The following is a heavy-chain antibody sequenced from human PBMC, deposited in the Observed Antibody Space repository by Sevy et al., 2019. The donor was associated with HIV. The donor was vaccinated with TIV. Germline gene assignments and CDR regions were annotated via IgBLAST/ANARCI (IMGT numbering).Heavy chain of an antibody. D-gene: IGHD3-10*01. J-gene: IGHJ4*02. CDR1: GFTFRSYG. CDR2: IRYDGTDK. Sequence: GGSLRLSCAASGFTFRSYGMHWVRQAPAKGLEWVAFIRYDGTDKFYRNSVKGRFTISRDNPKNTLYLQMNSLRAEDTALYYCAKETGYFFDYWGQGTLVTVSS. V-gene: IGHV3-30*02. CDR3: AKETGYFFDY.